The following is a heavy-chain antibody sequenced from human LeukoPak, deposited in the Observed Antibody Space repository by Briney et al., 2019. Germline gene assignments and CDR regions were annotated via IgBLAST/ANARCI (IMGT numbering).Heavy chain of an antibody. Sequence: GGSLRLSCAASGLNLTNYAMSWVRQAPGKGLEWVSSISSTSSYIYYADSVKGRFTISRDNAKNSLYLQMNSLRAEDTAVYYCARALWSGPVYYGMDVWGQGTTVIVSS. CDR2: ISSTSSYI. V-gene: IGHV3-21*06. CDR1: GLNLTNYA. CDR3: ARALWSGPVYYGMDV. J-gene: IGHJ6*02. D-gene: IGHD3-10*01.